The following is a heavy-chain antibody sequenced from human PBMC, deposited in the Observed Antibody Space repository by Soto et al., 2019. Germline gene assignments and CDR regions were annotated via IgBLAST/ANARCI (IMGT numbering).Heavy chain of an antibody. V-gene: IGHV3-48*03. CDR1: GFTFSSYE. D-gene: IGHD3-3*01. Sequence: GGSLRLSCAPSGFTFSSYEMNWVRQAPGKGLEWLSYISSSGSTIYYADSVKGRFAISRDNAKNSLYLQMNSLRAEDTAVYYCARGFPFYDFWSGSTPQSYFDYWGQGTLVTVSS. CDR2: ISSSGSTI. J-gene: IGHJ4*02. CDR3: ARGFPFYDFWSGSTPQSYFDY.